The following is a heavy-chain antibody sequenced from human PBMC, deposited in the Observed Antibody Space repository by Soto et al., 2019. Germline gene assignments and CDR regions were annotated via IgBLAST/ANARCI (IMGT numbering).Heavy chain of an antibody. CDR1: GITFIADA. V-gene: IGHV3-23*01. CDR2: ISGSGATT. D-gene: IGHD6-13*01. CDR3: AKSFSSNWYDYFDY. J-gene: IGHJ4*02. Sequence: PGGSVRLSCAASGITFIADAMSWVRQAPGKGLEWVSAISGSGATTYYADSVKGRFTISRDKSKNTLYLQMNSLRAEDTALYYCAKSFSSNWYDYFDYWGQGSLVTVSS.